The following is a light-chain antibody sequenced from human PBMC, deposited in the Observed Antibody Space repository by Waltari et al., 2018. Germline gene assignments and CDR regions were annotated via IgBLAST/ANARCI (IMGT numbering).Light chain of an antibody. J-gene: IGKJ4*01. CDR3: QYRTNWPLT. CDR1: QSVTSY. Sequence: EIVLTQSPGTLSLSPGERATLSCRTSQSVTSYLALYQQKPGQPPRLLIYDTSNRATGIPSRFTGSGSGTDFTLTISSLEPEDFAVYYCQYRTNWPLTFGGGTKVE. CDR2: DTS. V-gene: IGKV3-11*01.